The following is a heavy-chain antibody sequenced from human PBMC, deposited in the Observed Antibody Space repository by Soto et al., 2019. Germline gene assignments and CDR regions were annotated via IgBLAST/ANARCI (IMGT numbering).Heavy chain of an antibody. V-gene: IGHV3-30*18. CDR3: AKPPTTVTTFWFDP. Sequence: GGSLRLSCAASGFTFSSYGMHWVRQAPGKGLEWVAVISYDGSNKYYADSVKGRFTISRDNSKNTLYLQMNSLRAEDTAVYYCAKPPTTVTTFWFDPWGQGTLVTV. J-gene: IGHJ5*02. D-gene: IGHD4-17*01. CDR2: ISYDGSNK. CDR1: GFTFSSYG.